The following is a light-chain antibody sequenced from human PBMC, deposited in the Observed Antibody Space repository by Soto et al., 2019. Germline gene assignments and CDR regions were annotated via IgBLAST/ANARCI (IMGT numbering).Light chain of an antibody. J-gene: IGKJ1*01. CDR2: ATS. CDR1: QSISTY. V-gene: IGKV1-39*01. Sequence: DIQMTQSPSSLSASVGDGVSITCRASQSISTYLSWYQQKPGKAPKVLIYATSTLQSGVPSRFSGSGSGIDFTLTISALQPDDFAIYYCQQSYSSPRTFGQGTKVEVK. CDR3: QQSYSSPRT.